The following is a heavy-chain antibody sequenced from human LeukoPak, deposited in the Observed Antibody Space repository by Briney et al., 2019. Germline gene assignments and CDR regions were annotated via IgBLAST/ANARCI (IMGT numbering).Heavy chain of an antibody. CDR2: IYSGGST. J-gene: IGHJ5*02. D-gene: IGHD6-6*01. CDR1: GFTVSSNY. Sequence: GGSLRLSCAASGFTVSSNYMSWVRQAPGKGLEWVSVIYSGGSTHYADFVKGRFTISRDNSKNTLYLQMNSLRVEDTAVYYCARDEGRNVYSSSFWFDPWGQGTLVTVSS. CDR3: ARDEGRNVYSSSFWFDP. V-gene: IGHV3-66*01.